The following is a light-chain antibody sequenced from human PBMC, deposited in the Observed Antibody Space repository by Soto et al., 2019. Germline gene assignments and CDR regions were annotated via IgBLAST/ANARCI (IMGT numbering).Light chain of an antibody. CDR1: QSVNSNH. Sequence: EIVLMQSPGTLSLSPGEGATLSCRASQSVNSNHLAWFQQKPGQAPRLLIYAASSRATGVPDRFSGSGSGTDFTLTINRLEPEEFGVYDCQQYVGSQTFGQGTKVEIK. J-gene: IGKJ1*01. V-gene: IGKV3-20*01. CDR2: AAS. CDR3: QQYVGSQT.